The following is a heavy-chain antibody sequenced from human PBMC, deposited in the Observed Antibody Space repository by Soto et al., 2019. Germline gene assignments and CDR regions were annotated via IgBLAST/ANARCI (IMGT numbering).Heavy chain of an antibody. Sequence: QVQLVESGGGVVQPGRSLRLSCAGSGFTFSSYGMHWVRQAPGKGLEWVAVIWYDGSNKYYADSVKGRFTISRDNSKNTLYLQMNSLRAEDTAVYYCARGYGNYYGMDVWGQGTTVTVSS. V-gene: IGHV3-33*01. CDR1: GFTFSSYG. J-gene: IGHJ6*02. CDR3: ARGYGNYYGMDV. CDR2: IWYDGSNK. D-gene: IGHD1-1*01.